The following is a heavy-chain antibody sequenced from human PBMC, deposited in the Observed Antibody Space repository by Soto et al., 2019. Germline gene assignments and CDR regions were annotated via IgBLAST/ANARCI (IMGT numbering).Heavy chain of an antibody. CDR1: GFTFSSYG. CDR3: ARDLSTVTTKYYYYYGMDV. CDR2: IWYDGSNK. V-gene: IGHV3-33*01. Sequence: PGGSLRLSCAASGFTFSSYGMHWVRQAPGKGLEWVAVIWYDGSNKYYADSVKGRFTISRDNSKNTLYLQMNSLRAEDTAVYYCARDLSTVTTKYYYYYGMDVWGQGTTVTVSS. J-gene: IGHJ6*02. D-gene: IGHD4-17*01.